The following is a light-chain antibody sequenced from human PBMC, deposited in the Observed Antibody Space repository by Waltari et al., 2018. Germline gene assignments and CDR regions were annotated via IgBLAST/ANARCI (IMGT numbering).Light chain of an antibody. J-gene: IGLJ2*01. CDR3: SSYIRSNTLLFGNTLV. V-gene: IGLV2-14*03. CDR2: DVT. CDR1: SSAVGVYHY. Sequence: QSALTQPASVSGSPGQSITISCTGASSAVGVYHYFSWYQQTPGKAPKLIIYDVTNRPSGVSNRFSGSKSGNTASLTISGLQTEDEADYYCSSYIRSNTLLFGNTLVFGGGTKLTVL.